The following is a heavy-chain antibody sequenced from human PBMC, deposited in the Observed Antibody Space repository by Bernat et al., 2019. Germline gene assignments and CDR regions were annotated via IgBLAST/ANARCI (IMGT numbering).Heavy chain of an antibody. CDR2: IIPMFGTE. CDR1: GGTFSRYA. CDR3: ARGEGEYSYGQFYGMDV. Sequence: QVQVVQSGAEVKKPGSSVKVSCKASGGTFSRYAIHWVRQAPGQGLEWLGGIIPMFGTEKYARKLQDRVTITADESTSTVYMEVRSLKSEDTAVYYCARGEGEYSYGQFYGMDVWGQGTTVTVSS. D-gene: IGHD2/OR15-2a*01. J-gene: IGHJ6*02. V-gene: IGHV1-69*12.